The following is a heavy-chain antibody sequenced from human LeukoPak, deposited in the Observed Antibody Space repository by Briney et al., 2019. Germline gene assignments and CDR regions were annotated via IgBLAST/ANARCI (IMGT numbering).Heavy chain of an antibody. Sequence: GESLKISCKGSGYSVTSYWITWVRQMPGKGLEWMGRIDPSDSYTNYSPSFQGHVTISADKSISTAYLQWSSLKASDTAMYYCARSTIVGATINYWGQGTLVTVSS. J-gene: IGHJ4*02. CDR3: ARSTIVGATINY. CDR2: IDPSDSYT. CDR1: GYSVTSYW. D-gene: IGHD1-26*01. V-gene: IGHV5-10-1*01.